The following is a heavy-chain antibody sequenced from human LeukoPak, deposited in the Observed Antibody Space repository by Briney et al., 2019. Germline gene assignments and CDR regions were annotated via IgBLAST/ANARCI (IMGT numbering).Heavy chain of an antibody. D-gene: IGHD4-17*01. V-gene: IGHV4-59*08. CDR3: ARMGSPATVTADY. CDR1: GDSINSYY. J-gene: IGHJ4*02. Sequence: SETLSLTCTVSGDSINSYYWSWIRQPPGKGLEWIGYIYYSGDTNYNPSLKSRVTISLDTSKNQFSLKLNSVTAADTAVYYCARMGSPATVTADYWGQGTLVTVSS. CDR2: IYYSGDT.